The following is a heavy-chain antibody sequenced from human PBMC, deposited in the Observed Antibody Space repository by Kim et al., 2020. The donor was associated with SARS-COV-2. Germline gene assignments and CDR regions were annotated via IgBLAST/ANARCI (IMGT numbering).Heavy chain of an antibody. CDR1: GGSISSGGYY. D-gene: IGHD6-13*01. V-gene: IGHV4-31*03. CDR2: IYYSGST. J-gene: IGHJ5*02. Sequence: SETLSLTCTVSGGSISSGGYYWSWIRQHPGKGLEWIGYIYYSGSTYYNPSLKSRVTISVDTSKNQFSLKLSSVTAADTAVYYCARAGGPGYSSRWYGAGSFVDPWGQGTLVTVSS. CDR3: ARAGGPGYSSRWYGAGSFVDP.